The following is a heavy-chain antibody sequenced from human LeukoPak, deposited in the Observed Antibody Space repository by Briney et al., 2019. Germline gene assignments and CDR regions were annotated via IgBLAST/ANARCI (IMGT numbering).Heavy chain of an antibody. CDR1: GYTFTGYY. J-gene: IGHJ4*02. V-gene: IGHV1-2*02. CDR2: INPNSGGT. CDR3: ARELTGTTGFDY. Sequence: ASVKVSCKASGYTFTGYYVHWVRQAPGQGLEWMGWINPNSGGTNYAQKFQGRVTMTRDTSTSTAYMELSRLRSDDTAVYYCARELTGTTGFDYWGQGTLVTVSS. D-gene: IGHD1/OR15-1a*01.